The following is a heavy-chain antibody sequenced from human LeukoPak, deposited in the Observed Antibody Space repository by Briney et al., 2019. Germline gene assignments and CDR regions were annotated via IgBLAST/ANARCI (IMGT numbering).Heavy chain of an antibody. Sequence: HGESLKISCQASGYTFTSNWIGWVRQVPGEGLEWVGIIYPRDSDTRYSPSLQGQVTISADKSISTAYLQWGSLEASDTAMYYCARSGYSGYEADYWGQGTLVTVSS. CDR2: IYPRDSDT. CDR1: GYTFTSNW. J-gene: IGHJ4*02. CDR3: ARSGYSGYEADY. D-gene: IGHD5-12*01. V-gene: IGHV5-51*01.